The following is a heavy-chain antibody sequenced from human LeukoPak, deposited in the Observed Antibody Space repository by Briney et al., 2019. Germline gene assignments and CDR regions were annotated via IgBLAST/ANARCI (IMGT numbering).Heavy chain of an antibody. D-gene: IGHD3-16*02. Sequence: PSETLSLTCTVSGGSISSYYWSWIRQPPGKGLEWIGYIYYSGSTNYNPSLKSRVTISVDTSKNQFSLKLSSVTAADTALYYCAREADYVWGSYRSINFDYWGQGTLVTVSS. CDR1: GGSISSYY. V-gene: IGHV4-59*01. CDR2: IYYSGST. J-gene: IGHJ4*02. CDR3: AREADYVWGSYRSINFDY.